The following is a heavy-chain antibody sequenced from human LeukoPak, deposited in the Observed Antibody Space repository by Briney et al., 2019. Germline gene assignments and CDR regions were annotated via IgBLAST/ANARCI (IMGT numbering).Heavy chain of an antibody. Sequence: PGGSLRLSCAASGFTFSSYAMHWVRQAPGKGLEWVAVISYDGSNKYYADSVEGRFTISRDNSKNTLYLQMNSLRAEDTAVYYCARDLRPYDSSGYLFDYWGQGTLVTVSS. CDR3: ARDLRPYDSSGYLFDY. CDR2: ISYDGSNK. D-gene: IGHD3-22*01. V-gene: IGHV3-30-3*01. CDR1: GFTFSSYA. J-gene: IGHJ4*02.